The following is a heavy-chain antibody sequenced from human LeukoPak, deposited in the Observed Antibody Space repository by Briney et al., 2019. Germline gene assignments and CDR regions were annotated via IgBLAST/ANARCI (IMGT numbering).Heavy chain of an antibody. D-gene: IGHD3-16*02. CDR1: GFPFITYN. J-gene: IGHJ4*02. CDR2: IDSSSSTV. V-gene: IGHV3-48*01. Sequence: GGSLRLSCAVSGFPFITYNMNWVRQAPGKGLEWVSYIDSSSSTVYYADSVKGRFTVSRDNAKNSLDLQMNSLRADDTAVYYCVRYRGISFYFDYWGQGTLVTVSS. CDR3: VRYRGISFYFDY.